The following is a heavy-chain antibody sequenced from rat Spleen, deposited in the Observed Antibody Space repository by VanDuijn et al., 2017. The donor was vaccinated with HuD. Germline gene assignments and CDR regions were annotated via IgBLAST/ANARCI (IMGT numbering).Heavy chain of an antibody. CDR1: GFSLTSYT. CDR2: MSSGGST. V-gene: IGHV2-6*01. D-gene: IGHD1-6*01. Sequence: QVQLKESGPGLVQPSQTLSLTCTVSGFSLTSYTVSWVRQPPGKGLEWIAEMSSGGSTYYNSALKSRLSISRHTSTSQVFLKMNSLQTEDTAMYFCARRSDYWSQSTMVTVSS. J-gene: IGHJ1*01. CDR3: ARRSDY.